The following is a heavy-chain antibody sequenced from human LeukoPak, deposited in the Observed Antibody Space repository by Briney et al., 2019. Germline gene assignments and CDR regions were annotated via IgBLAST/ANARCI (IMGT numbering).Heavy chain of an antibody. V-gene: IGHV3-48*01. CDR1: GFTFSSYS. CDR2: ISSSSSTI. Sequence: GGSLRLSCAASGFTFSSYSMNWVRQAPGKGLEWVSYISSSSSTIYYADSVKGRFTISRDNAKNSLYLQMNSLRVEDTAVYYCARAYRQWDYWGRGTLVTVSS. J-gene: IGHJ4*02. D-gene: IGHD6-19*01. CDR3: ARAYRQWDY.